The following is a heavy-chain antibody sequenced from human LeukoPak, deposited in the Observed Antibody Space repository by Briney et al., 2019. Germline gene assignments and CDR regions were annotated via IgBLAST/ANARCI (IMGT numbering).Heavy chain of an antibody. V-gene: IGHV4-34*01. D-gene: IGHD3-22*01. CDR3: AREGTGYYYDSSGYYYY. CDR1: GGSLSVYY. Sequence: PSETLSLTCAVYGGSLSVYYWSWIRQPPGKGLEWIGSIYYSGSTYYNPSLKSRVTISVDTSKNQFSLKLSSVTAADTAVYYCAREGTGYYYDSSGYYYYWGQGTLVTVSS. CDR2: IYYSGST. J-gene: IGHJ4*02.